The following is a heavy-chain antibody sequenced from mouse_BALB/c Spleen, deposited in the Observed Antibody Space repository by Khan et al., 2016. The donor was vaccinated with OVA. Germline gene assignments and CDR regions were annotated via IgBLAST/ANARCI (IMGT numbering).Heavy chain of an antibody. V-gene: IGHV1S135*01. Sequence: VQLQQSGPELVKPGASVKVSCKASGYSFTDYNIFWVKQSHGKSLEWIGYIDPYNGGTSYNQKFEGKATLTVDKSSSTAFMHLSSLTSEDSAVFYCGRTDYYGSSYYFDYWGQGTTLTVSS. D-gene: IGHD1-1*01. CDR1: GYSFTDYN. J-gene: IGHJ2*01. CDR2: IDPYNGGT. CDR3: GRTDYYGSSYYFDY.